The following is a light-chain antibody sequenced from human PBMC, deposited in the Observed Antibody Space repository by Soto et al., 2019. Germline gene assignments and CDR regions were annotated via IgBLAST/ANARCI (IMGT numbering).Light chain of an antibody. V-gene: IGLV1-51*02. J-gene: IGLJ2*01. CDR3: GSWDSSLSGGV. CDR1: SSNLGIND. CDR2: ENN. Sequence: QSVLTQPPSVSAAPGQAVTISCSGSSSNLGINDVAWYQQLPGTAPKLLIYENNKRPSGIPDRFYGSKSGTSATLVITGLQTGDEADYYCGSWDSSLSGGVFGGGTKLTVL.